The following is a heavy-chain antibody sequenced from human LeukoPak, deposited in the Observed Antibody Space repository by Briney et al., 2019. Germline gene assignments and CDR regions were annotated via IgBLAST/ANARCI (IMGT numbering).Heavy chain of an antibody. Sequence: SVKVSCKASGGTFSSYAISWVRQAPGQGLEWMGRIIPILGIANYAQKFQGRVTITADKSTSTAYMELSSLRSEDTAVYYCARHEGYSSSGQVYWGQGTLVTVSS. D-gene: IGHD6-13*01. CDR3: ARHEGYSSSGQVY. CDR1: GGTFSSYA. CDR2: IIPILGIA. V-gene: IGHV1-69*04. J-gene: IGHJ4*02.